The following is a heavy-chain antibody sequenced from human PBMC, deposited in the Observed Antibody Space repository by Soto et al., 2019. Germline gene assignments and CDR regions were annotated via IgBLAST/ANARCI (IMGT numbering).Heavy chain of an antibody. V-gene: IGHV1-69*01. CDR1: GGTFSSYA. D-gene: IGHD2-15*01. CDR3: ARLLTYRPRIYYYGMDV. J-gene: IGHJ6*02. CDR2: IIPIFGTA. Sequence: QVQLVQSGAEVKKPGSSVKVSCKASGGTFSSYAISWVRQAPGQGLEWMGGIIPIFGTATYAQKFQGRVTITADESTRTAYMELSSLRSEDTAVYYCARLLTYRPRIYYYGMDVWGQGPTVTVSS.